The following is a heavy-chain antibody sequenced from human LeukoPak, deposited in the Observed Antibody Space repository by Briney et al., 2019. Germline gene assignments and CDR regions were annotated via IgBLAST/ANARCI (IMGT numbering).Heavy chain of an antibody. D-gene: IGHD6-25*01. J-gene: IGHJ4*02. Sequence: SVKVSCKASGGTFSSYAISWVRQAPGQGLEWMGGIIPIFGTANYAQKFQGRVTITADESTSPAYMELSSLRSEDTAVYYCARDRHNSGIVARGFDYWGQGTLVTVSS. CDR2: IIPIFGTA. CDR1: GGTFSSYA. V-gene: IGHV1-69*01. CDR3: ARDRHNSGIVARGFDY.